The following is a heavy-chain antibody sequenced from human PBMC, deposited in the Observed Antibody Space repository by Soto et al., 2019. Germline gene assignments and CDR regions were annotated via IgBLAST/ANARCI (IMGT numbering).Heavy chain of an antibody. CDR2: IYYSGST. V-gene: IGHV4-31*03. CDR1: GGSISSGGYY. Sequence: QVQLQESGPGLVKPSQTLSLTCTDSGGSISSGGYYWSWIRQHPGKGLEWIGYIYYSGSTYYNPSLKGRVTISVDTSKNQFSLKLSSVTAADTAVYYCATYGSGTYKPTTFDYWGQGTLVTVSS. CDR3: ATYGSGTYKPTTFDY. D-gene: IGHD3-10*01. J-gene: IGHJ4*02.